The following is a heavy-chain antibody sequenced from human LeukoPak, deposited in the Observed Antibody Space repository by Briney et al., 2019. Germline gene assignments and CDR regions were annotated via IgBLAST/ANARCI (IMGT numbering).Heavy chain of an antibody. J-gene: IGHJ4*02. CDR1: GGSFSGYY. V-gene: IGHV4-59*10. CDR2: IYTSGST. CDR3: ARVCSSTSCYTKGFVDY. Sequence: SETLSLTCAVYGGSFSGYYWSWIRQPAGKGLEWIGRIYTSGSTNYNPSLKSRVTISVDTSKNQFSLKLSSVTAADTAVYYCARVCSSTSCYTKGFVDYWGQGTLVTVSS. D-gene: IGHD2-2*02.